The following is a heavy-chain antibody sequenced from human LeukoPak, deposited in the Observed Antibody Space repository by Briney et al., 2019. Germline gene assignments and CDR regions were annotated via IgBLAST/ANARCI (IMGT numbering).Heavy chain of an antibody. CDR3: ARELYDFWSGYYYGPSYNWFDP. Sequence: SETLSLTCTVSGGSINAYYWSWIRQPAGKGLEWVGRIYTSGSTNYNPSLKSRVTISVDTSKNQFSLKLSSVTAADTAVYYCARELYDFWSGYYYGPSYNWFDPWGQGTLVTVSS. D-gene: IGHD3-3*01. CDR2: IYTSGST. CDR1: GGSINAYY. J-gene: IGHJ5*02. V-gene: IGHV4-4*07.